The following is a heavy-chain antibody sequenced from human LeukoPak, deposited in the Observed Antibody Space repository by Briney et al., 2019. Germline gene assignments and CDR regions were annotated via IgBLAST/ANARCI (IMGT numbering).Heavy chain of an antibody. V-gene: IGHV1-2*02. CDR1: GYTFTSYD. Sequence: ASVKVSCKASGYTFTSYDINWVRQATGQGLEWMGWINPNSGGTNYAQKFQGRVTMTRDTSISTAYMELSRLRSDDTAVYYCARGSSGWYKYWGQGTLVTVSS. D-gene: IGHD6-19*01. CDR2: INPNSGGT. J-gene: IGHJ4*02. CDR3: ARGSSGWYKY.